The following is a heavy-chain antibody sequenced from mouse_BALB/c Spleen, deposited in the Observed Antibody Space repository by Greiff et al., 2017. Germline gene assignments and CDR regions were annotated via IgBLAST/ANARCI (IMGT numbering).Heavy chain of an antibody. D-gene: IGHD2-14*01. Sequence: QVQLQQSAAELARPGASVKMSCKASGYTFTSYTMHWVKQRPGQGLEWIGYINPSSGYTEYNQKFKDKTTLTADKSSSTAYMQLCSLTSEDSAVYFCARQGTHYYAMDYWGQGTSVTVSA. CDR3: ARQGTHYYAMDY. V-gene: IGHV1-4*02. CDR2: INPSSGYT. CDR1: GYTFTSYT. J-gene: IGHJ4*01.